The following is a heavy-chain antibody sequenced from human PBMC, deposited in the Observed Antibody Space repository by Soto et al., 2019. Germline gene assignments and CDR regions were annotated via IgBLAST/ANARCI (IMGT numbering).Heavy chain of an antibody. CDR1: GFTFDDYA. Sequence: LSCAASGFTFDDYAMHWVRQAPGKGLEWVSGISWNSGSIGYADSVKGRFTISRDNAKNSLYLQMNSLRAEDTALYYCAKDLECSSTSCYGSFGYWGQGTLVTVSS. CDR3: AKDLECSSTSCYGSFGY. J-gene: IGHJ4*02. D-gene: IGHD2-2*01. CDR2: ISWNSGSI. V-gene: IGHV3-9*01.